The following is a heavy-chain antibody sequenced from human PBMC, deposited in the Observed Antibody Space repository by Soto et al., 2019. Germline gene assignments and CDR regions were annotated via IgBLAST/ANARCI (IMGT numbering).Heavy chain of an antibody. CDR3: AKEGPYINSWSTAGYCQN. D-gene: IGHD2-21*02. CDR2: INPNSGGT. J-gene: IGHJ1*01. Sequence: VASVKVSCKASGYTFTDYYMHWVRQAPGQGLEWMGWINPNSGGTNYAQRFQGRVTMTRDPSISTAYMELSRLTSDDTAQYYCAKEGPYINSWSTAGYCQNWGQGTLVTVSS. CDR1: GYTFTDYY. V-gene: IGHV1-2*02.